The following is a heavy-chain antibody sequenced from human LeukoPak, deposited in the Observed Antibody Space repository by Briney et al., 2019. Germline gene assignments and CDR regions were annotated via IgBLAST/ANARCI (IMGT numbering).Heavy chain of an antibody. V-gene: IGHV1-69*04. CDR2: IIPILGIA. CDR3: ARSAGDSSGYYSIDH. CDR1: GGTFSSYA. Sequence: SVKVSCKASGGTFSSYAISWVRQAPGQGLEWMGRIIPILGIANYAQKFQGRVTITADKSTSTAYMELSSLRSEDTAVYYCARSAGDSSGYYSIDHWGPGTLVTVSS. D-gene: IGHD3-22*01. J-gene: IGHJ4*02.